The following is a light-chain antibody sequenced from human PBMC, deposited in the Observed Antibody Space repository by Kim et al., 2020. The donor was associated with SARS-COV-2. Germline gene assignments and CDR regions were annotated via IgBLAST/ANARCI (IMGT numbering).Light chain of an antibody. CDR2: DAV. Sequence: DIQMTQSPSSLSASVGDRVTITCQASQDIRNYLSWYQQKPGKAPKLLIYDAVDLQTGVPSRFGGSGSGTHFTLIINNLQPEDIATYYCQQYDTLLPITFGQGTRLEIK. CDR1: QDIRNY. CDR3: QQYDTLLPIT. J-gene: IGKJ5*01. V-gene: IGKV1-33*01.